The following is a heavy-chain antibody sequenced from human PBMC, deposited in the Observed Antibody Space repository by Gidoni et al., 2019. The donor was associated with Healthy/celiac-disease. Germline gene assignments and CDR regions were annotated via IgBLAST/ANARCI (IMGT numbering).Heavy chain of an antibody. V-gene: IGHV3-33*01. CDR1: GFTFSSYG. CDR3: ARDLEANELGMDY. J-gene: IGHJ4*02. CDR2: IWYDGSNK. Sequence: QVQLVESGGGVVQPGRSLRLSCAASGFTFSSYGMHWVRQAPGKGLEWVAVIWYDGSNKYYADSVKGRFTISRDNSKNTLYLQMNSLRAEDTAVYYCARDLEANELGMDYWGQGTLVTVSS. D-gene: IGHD7-27*01.